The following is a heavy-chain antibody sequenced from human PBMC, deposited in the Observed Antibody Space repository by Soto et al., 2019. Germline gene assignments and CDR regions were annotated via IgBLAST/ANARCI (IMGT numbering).Heavy chain of an antibody. CDR2: INQDVSVK. CDR1: GFTFSSYW. CDR3: AKVSYNSWAIDY. Sequence: EVHLVESGGGLVQPGGSLRLSCAASGFTFSSYWMSWVRQAPGKGLAWVANINQDVSVKYSVDSVKGRFTISRDNSKNSLYLQMNGLRAEGTAVYYCAKVSYNSWAIDYWGQGTLVPVSS. D-gene: IGHD6-6*01. J-gene: IGHJ4*02. V-gene: IGHV3-7*01.